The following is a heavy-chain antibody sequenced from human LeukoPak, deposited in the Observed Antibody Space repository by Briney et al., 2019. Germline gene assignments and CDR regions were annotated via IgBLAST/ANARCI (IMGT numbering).Heavy chain of an antibody. Sequence: SETLSLTCTVSGGSISSSSYYWGWIRQPPGKGLEWIGSIYYSGSTYYNPSLKSRVTISVDTSKNQFSLKLSSVTAADTAVYYCARPREEDFWTVMGAFDIWGQGTMVTVSS. CDR3: ARPREEDFWTVMGAFDI. V-gene: IGHV4-39*01. J-gene: IGHJ3*02. CDR1: GGSISSSSYY. D-gene: IGHD3/OR15-3a*01. CDR2: IYYSGST.